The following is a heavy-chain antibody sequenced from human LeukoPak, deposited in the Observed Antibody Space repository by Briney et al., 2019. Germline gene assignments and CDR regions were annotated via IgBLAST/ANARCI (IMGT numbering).Heavy chain of an antibody. CDR2: MNPNSGNT. Sequence: ASVNVSCKASGYTFTSYDINWVRQATGQGLEWMGWMNPNSGNTGYAQTFQGRVTITRNTSISTAYMELSSLRSEDTAVYYCARALWFGETFPAYWGQGTLVTVSS. D-gene: IGHD3-10*01. CDR3: ARALWFGETFPAY. V-gene: IGHV1-8*03. CDR1: GYTFTSYD. J-gene: IGHJ4*02.